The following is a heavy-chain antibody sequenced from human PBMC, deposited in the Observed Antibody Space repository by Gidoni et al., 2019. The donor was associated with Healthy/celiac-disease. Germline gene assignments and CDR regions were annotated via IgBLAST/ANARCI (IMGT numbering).Heavy chain of an antibody. V-gene: IGHV3-30-3*01. CDR2: ISYDGSNK. D-gene: IGHD3-22*01. J-gene: IGHJ4*02. CDR3: ARDKPALITMIVVVITYYFDY. CDR1: GFTFSSYA. Sequence: QVQLVESGGGVVQPGRSLRLSCAASGFTFSSYAMHWVRQAPGKGLEWVAVISYDGSNKYYADSVKGRFTISRDNSKNTLYLQMNSLRAEDTAVYYCARDKPALITMIVVVITYYFDYWGQGTLVTVSS.